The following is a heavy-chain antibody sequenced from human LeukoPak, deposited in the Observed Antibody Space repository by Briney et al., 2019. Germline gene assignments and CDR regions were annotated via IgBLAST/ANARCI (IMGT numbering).Heavy chain of an antibody. CDR2: INPNSGGT. CDR1: GYSFTGYY. Sequence: ASVKVSCKASGYSFTGYYMHWVRQAPGQGLEWMGRINPNSGGTNYAQKFQGRATMTRDTSISTAYMELSKLRPDDTAVYYCARGRSSWYDLDYWGQGTLVTVSS. D-gene: IGHD6-13*01. J-gene: IGHJ4*02. CDR3: ARGRSSWYDLDY. V-gene: IGHV1-2*06.